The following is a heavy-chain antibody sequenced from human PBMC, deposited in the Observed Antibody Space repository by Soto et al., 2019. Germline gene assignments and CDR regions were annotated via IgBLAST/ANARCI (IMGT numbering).Heavy chain of an antibody. CDR2: ISGSGGST. D-gene: IGHD3-3*01. V-gene: IGHV3-23*01. J-gene: IGHJ6*02. CDR1: GFTFSSYA. CDR3: AKESRITIFGVVINYYYYGMDV. Sequence: GESLKISCAASGFTFSSYAMSWVRQAPGKGLEWVSAISGSGGSTYYADSVKGRFTISRDNSKNTLYLQMNSLRAEDTAVYYCAKESRITIFGVVINYYYYGMDVWGQGTTVTVSS.